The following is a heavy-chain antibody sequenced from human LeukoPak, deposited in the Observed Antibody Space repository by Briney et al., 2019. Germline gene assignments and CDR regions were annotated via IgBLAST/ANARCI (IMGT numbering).Heavy chain of an antibody. CDR3: ATGIVGATDWSHAFDI. J-gene: IGHJ3*02. Sequence: PSETLSLTCTASGGSISSSSYYWGWIRQPPGKGLEWIGSIYYSGSTYYNPSLKGRVTISVDTSKNQFSLKLSSVTAADTAVYYCATGIVGATDWSHAFDIWGQGTMVTVSS. V-gene: IGHV4-39*01. CDR2: IYYSGST. D-gene: IGHD1-26*01. CDR1: GGSISSSSYY.